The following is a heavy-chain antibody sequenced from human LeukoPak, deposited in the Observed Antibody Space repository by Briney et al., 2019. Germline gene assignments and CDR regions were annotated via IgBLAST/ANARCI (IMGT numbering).Heavy chain of an antibody. D-gene: IGHD3-9*01. CDR3: VSSTYYDILTGYSSYYYYGMDV. Sequence: GGSLRLSCAASVFTVSINYMSWVRQAPGKGLEWVSVIYSVGSTHYADSVKGRFTISRHNSKNTLYLQMNSLRAEDTAVYYCVSSTYYDILTGYSSYYYYGMDVWGQGTTVTVSS. CDR1: VFTVSINY. CDR2: IYSVGST. V-gene: IGHV3-53*04. J-gene: IGHJ6*02.